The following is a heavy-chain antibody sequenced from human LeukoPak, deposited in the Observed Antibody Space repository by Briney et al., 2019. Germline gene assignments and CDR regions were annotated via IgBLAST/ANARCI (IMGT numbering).Heavy chain of an antibody. V-gene: IGHV3-20*04. CDR2: LIRIGDTT. CDR1: GFQYDDYE. D-gene: IGHD2/OR15-2a*01. CDR3: VRDPFCSSTTRCSFEDWFDP. Sequence: PGGSLRPSCLASGFQYDDYEMIWGGKVPGKGRGGAAGLIRIGDTTGYGDSVKGRFAISRDNTKNSLFLQMDSLRTGDTALYYCVRDPFCSSTTRCSFEDWFDPWGQGTLVTVSS. J-gene: IGHJ5*02.